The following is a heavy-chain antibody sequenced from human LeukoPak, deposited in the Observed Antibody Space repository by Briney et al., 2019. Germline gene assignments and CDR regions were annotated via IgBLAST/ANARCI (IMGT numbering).Heavy chain of an antibody. CDR3: GRDPGSGASILDY. J-gene: IGHJ4*02. V-gene: IGHV3-30*07. Sequence: DSVEGRFTISRDNSKNTLYLQMNSLRAEDSAVYFCGRDPGSGASILDYWGQGTLVTVSS. D-gene: IGHD3-3*02.